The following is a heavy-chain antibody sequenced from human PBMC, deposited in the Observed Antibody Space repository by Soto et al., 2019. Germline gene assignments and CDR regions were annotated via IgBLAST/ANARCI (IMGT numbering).Heavy chain of an antibody. Sequence: QVQLVESGGGVVQPGRSLRLSCAASGFTFSSYGMHWVRQAPGKGLEWVAVISYDGSNKYYADSVKGRFTISRDNSKNTLYLQMNSLRAEDTAVYYCAKGYSSGWVYYYYYYGMDVW. J-gene: IGHJ6*01. CDR1: GFTFSSYG. CDR2: ISYDGSNK. V-gene: IGHV3-30*18. D-gene: IGHD6-19*01. CDR3: AKGYSSGWVYYYYYYGMDV.